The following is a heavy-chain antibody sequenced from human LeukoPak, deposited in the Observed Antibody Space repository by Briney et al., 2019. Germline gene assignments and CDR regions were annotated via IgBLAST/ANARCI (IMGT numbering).Heavy chain of an antibody. V-gene: IGHV4-39*07. CDR1: GGSISSSSYY. D-gene: IGHD5-18*01. Sequence: SETLSLTCTVSGGSISSSSYYWGWIRQPPGKGLEWIGSIYYSGSTYYNPSLKGRVTISVDTSKNQFSLKLSSVTAADTAVYYCARERENSYGNFDYWGQGTLVTVSS. CDR2: IYYSGST. CDR3: ARERENSYGNFDY. J-gene: IGHJ4*02.